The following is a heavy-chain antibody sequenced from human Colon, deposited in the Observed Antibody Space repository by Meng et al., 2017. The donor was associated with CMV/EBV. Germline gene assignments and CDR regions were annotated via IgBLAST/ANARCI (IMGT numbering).Heavy chain of an antibody. CDR2: IRYNGESK. D-gene: IGHD2-2*01. CDR1: GFTFGSYG. Sequence: GESLKISCAASGFTFGSYGMNWVRQAPGKGLEWVAFIRYNGESKLYADSVRGRFTISRDNSNNMMYLQMNSLKPEDTSLYYCAKVNTEYCSSVSCPKGGFDPWGQGTLVTVSS. CDR3: AKVNTEYCSSVSCPKGGFDP. J-gene: IGHJ5*02. V-gene: IGHV3-30*02.